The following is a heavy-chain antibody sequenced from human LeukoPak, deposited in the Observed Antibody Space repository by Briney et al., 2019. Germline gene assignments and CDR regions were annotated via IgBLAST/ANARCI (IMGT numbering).Heavy chain of an antibody. J-gene: IGHJ4*02. Sequence: ASVKVSCKDSGYTFTSYAMNWGRQAPGQGLEWMGWLNTNTGNPTYAQGFTGRFVFSLDTSVSTAYLQISSLKAEDTAVYYCARDEYPTYYYDSSGYYPFDYWGQGTPVTVSS. CDR3: ARDEYPTYYYDSSGYYPFDY. V-gene: IGHV7-4-1*02. D-gene: IGHD3-22*01. CDR1: GYTFTSYA. CDR2: LNTNTGNP.